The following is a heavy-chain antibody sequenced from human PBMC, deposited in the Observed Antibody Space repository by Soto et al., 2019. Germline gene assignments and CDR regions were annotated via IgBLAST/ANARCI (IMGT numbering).Heavy chain of an antibody. CDR3: AREIVTAGGNNYFDP. Sequence: SETLSLTCGVSGGTVASSHWWSWVRQSPGRGLEWIGNVYHTGDTNFNPYLQSRVTFSVDKSNNQFSLRLTSVTAADTAVFFCAREIVTAGGNNYFDPWGPGTLVTVSS. V-gene: IGHV4-4*02. CDR1: GGTVASSHW. CDR2: VYHTGDT. D-gene: IGHD2-21*02. J-gene: IGHJ5*02.